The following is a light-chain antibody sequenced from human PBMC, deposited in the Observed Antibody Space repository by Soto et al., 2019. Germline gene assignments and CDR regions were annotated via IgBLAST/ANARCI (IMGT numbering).Light chain of an antibody. CDR2: GAS. CDR1: QSVGTSY. CDR3: QDYGSSRFT. Sequence: EIVLTQSPGTLSLSPGERATLSCSASQSVGTSYLAWYQQTPGQALRLLIYGASSMAAGIPDRFSGSGSGTDITLTISRLETEYFAVYYCQDYGSSRFTCGPGTKVDIK. V-gene: IGKV3-20*01. J-gene: IGKJ3*01.